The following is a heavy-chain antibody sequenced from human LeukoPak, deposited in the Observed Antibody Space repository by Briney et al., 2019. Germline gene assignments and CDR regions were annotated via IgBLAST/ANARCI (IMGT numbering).Heavy chain of an antibody. V-gene: IGHV3-23*01. D-gene: IGHD1-26*01. CDR1: GFTFSSYG. J-gene: IGHJ6*03. CDR3: AKGPSGSYYYYYYMDV. CDR2: ISGSGGST. Sequence: PGGSLRLSCAASGFTFSSYGMSWVRQAPGKGLEWVSAISGSGGSTYYADSVKGRFTISRDNSKNTLYLQMNSLRAEDTAVYYCAKGPSGSYYYYYYMDVWGKGTTVTISS.